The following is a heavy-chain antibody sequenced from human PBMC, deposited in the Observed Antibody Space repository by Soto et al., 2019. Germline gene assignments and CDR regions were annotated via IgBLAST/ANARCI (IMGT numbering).Heavy chain of an antibody. Sequence: QVQLVESGGGVVQPGRSLRLSCAASGFTFSSYGIHWVRQAPGKGLEWVAVIWYDGSNKYYADSVKGRFTISRDNSNNTLYRQISCLRAEDTAVYYCAAISGYYFFVYWCQGTLVTVSS. CDR3: AAISGYYFFVY. D-gene: IGHD3-22*01. V-gene: IGHV3-33*01. CDR2: IWYDGSNK. CDR1: GFTFSSYG. J-gene: IGHJ4*02.